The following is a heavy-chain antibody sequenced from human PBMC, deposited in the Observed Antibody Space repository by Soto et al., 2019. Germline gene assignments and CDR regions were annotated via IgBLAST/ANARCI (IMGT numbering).Heavy chain of an antibody. Sequence: SVKVSRKASGGTFSSYTISWVRQAPGQGLEWMGRIIPILGIANYAQKFQGRVTITADKSTSTAYMELSSLRSEDTAVYYCARGGHDYDFWSGQQPRAERYYYYYMDVWGKGTTVTVSS. CDR3: ARGGHDYDFWSGQQPRAERYYYYYMDV. V-gene: IGHV1-69*02. CDR1: GGTFSSYT. CDR2: IIPILGIA. J-gene: IGHJ6*03. D-gene: IGHD3-3*01.